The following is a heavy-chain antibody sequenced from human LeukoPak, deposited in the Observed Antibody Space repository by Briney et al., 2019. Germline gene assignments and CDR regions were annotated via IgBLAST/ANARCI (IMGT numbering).Heavy chain of an antibody. CDR2: INHSGST. Sequence: SETLSLTCAVYGGSFSGYYWSWIRQPPGKGLEWIGEINHSGSTNYNPSLKSRVTISVDTSKNQFSLKLSSVTAADTAVYYCARHPGIAVSHWFDPWGQGTLVTVSS. CDR1: GGSFSGYY. D-gene: IGHD2-8*01. J-gene: IGHJ5*02. V-gene: IGHV4-34*01. CDR3: ARHPGIAVSHWFDP.